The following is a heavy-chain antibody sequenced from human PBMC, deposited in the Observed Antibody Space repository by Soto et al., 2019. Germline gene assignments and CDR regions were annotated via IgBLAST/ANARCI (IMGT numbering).Heavy chain of an antibody. CDR1: GYSFTSYW. V-gene: IGHV5-51*01. CDR2: IYPGDSDT. D-gene: IGHD2-2*01. CDR3: ESDATSDIGNCSSSSCYREFYYYYGLDV. Sequence: PGESLKISCKGSGYSFTSYWIGWVRQMPGKGLEWMGIIYPGDSDTKYSPSFQGQVTISADRSISTAYLQWSSLKASDTAMYYCESDATSDIGNCSSSSCYREFYYYYGLDVWGQGTTVTVSS. J-gene: IGHJ6*02.